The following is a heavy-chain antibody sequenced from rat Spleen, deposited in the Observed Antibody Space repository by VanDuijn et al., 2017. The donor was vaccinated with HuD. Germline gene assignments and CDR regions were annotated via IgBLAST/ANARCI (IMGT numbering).Heavy chain of an antibody. J-gene: IGHJ2*01. V-gene: IGHV5-31*01. CDR3: ARDYYDGSYYYVPLFDY. Sequence: EVQLVASGGGLVQPGRSLKLSCVASGFTFNNYWMTWIRQAPGKGLEWVASITNTGGSTYYPDSVKGRFTISRDNAKSTLYLQMNSLRSEDTATYYCARDYYDGSYYYVPLFDYWGQGVMVTVSS. CDR2: ITNTGGST. D-gene: IGHD1-12*02. CDR1: GFTFNNYW.